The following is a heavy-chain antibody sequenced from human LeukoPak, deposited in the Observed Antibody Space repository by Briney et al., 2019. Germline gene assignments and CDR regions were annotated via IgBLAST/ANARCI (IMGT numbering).Heavy chain of an antibody. V-gene: IGHV4-4*07. D-gene: IGHD2-2*01. CDR2: IYTSGST. CDR1: GCSISSYY. Sequence: SETLSLTCTVSGCSISSYYWSWILQPPAKGLEWIGRIYTSGSTNYNPSPKSRVPMSVDTSKNQISLKLSSVTAADTAVYYCARDYCSSTSCYSGYWGQGTLVTVSS. CDR3: ARDYCSSTSCYSGY. J-gene: IGHJ4*02.